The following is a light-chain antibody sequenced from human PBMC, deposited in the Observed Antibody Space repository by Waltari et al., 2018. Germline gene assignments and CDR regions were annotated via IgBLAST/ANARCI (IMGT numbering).Light chain of an antibody. CDR2: DAS. CDR1: QDIKKY. V-gene: IGKV1-33*01. CDR3: QKYDNLRLT. Sequence: DIQMTQSPSSLSASVGDRVTITCQASQDIKKYLSWYQQKPGNAPNLLNYDASKLKTVVPSRFSGSGYGTDFTLIISRLQPEDIETYYCQKYDNLRLTYGGGTKVEIK. J-gene: IGKJ4*01.